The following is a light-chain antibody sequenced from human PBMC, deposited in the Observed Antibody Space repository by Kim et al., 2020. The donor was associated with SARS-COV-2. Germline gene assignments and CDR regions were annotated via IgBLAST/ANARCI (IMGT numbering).Light chain of an antibody. Sequence: SPGERATLSCRNRQSVCSHCLAWYQQKPGQTPRLLIYSVSNRATGIPDRFSGSGSGTDFTLTISRREPEDFAVYYCQQYGIAPPYTFGQGTKLEI. V-gene: IGKV3-20*01. J-gene: IGKJ2*01. CDR3: QQYGIAPPYT. CDR2: SVS. CDR1: QSVCSHC.